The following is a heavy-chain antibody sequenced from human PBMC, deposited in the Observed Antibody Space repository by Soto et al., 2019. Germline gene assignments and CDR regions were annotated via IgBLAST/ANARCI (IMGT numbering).Heavy chain of an antibody. CDR3: ARDLPNAIVVPAAHRRLNYYYGMDV. J-gene: IGHJ6*02. CDR2: IGTGGDT. CDR1: GFAFSSYV. D-gene: IGHD2-2*01. V-gene: IGHV3-13*01. Sequence: PGGSLRLSCAASGFAFSSYVLHWVRRAPGKGPEWVSAIGTGGDTYYADSVMGRFTISRDNAKKSLYLQMNSLIAEDMAVFYCARDLPNAIVVPAAHRRLNYYYGMDVWGQGTTVTVSS.